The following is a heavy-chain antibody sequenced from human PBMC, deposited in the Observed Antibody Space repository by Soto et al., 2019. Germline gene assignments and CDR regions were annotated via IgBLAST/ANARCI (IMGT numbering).Heavy chain of an antibody. CDR1: GGSISSYY. CDR3: ARDRSSRHPGGSSGMDV. CDR2: IYYSGST. D-gene: IGHD6-13*01. V-gene: IGHV4-59*01. Sequence: SETLSLTCTVSGGSISSYYWSWIRQPPGKGLEWIGYIYYSGSTNYNPSLKSRVTISVDTSKNQFSLKLSSVTAADTAVYYCARDRSSRHPGGSSGMDVWGQGTTVTVSS. J-gene: IGHJ6*02.